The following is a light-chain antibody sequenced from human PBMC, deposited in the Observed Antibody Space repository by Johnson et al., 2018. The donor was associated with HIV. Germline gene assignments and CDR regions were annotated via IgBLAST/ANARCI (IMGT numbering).Light chain of an antibody. Sequence: VLPQPPSVSAAPGQKVTISCSGSSSNIGNNYVSWYQQLPGTAPKLLIYDNNKRPSGIPDRFSGSKSGTSATLGITGLQTGDEAEYYCGTWDSSLSAYVFGTGTKVTVL. CDR3: GTWDSSLSAYV. CDR1: SSNIGNNY. V-gene: IGLV1-51*01. CDR2: DNN. J-gene: IGLJ1*01.